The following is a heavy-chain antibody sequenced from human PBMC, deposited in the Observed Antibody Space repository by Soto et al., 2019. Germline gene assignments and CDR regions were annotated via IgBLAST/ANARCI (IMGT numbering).Heavy chain of an antibody. CDR3: ARGGLTGYFQYYFDY. D-gene: IGHD3-9*01. J-gene: IGHJ4*02. V-gene: IGHV3-21*01. Sequence: EVQLVESGGGLVKPGGSLRLSCAASGFTFSSYSMNWVRQAPGKGLEWVSSISSSSSYIYYADSVKGRFTISRDNAKNSLYLQMNSLRAEDTAVYYCARGGLTGYFQYYFDYWGRGTLVTVSS. CDR2: ISSSSSYI. CDR1: GFTFSSYS.